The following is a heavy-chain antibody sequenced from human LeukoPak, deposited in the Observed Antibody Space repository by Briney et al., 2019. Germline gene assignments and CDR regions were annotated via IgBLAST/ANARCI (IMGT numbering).Heavy chain of an antibody. Sequence: PSETLSLTCTVFGGSISSYYWSWIRQPAGKGLEWIGRIYTSGSTNYNASLKSRVSMSVDTSKNQFSLKLSSVTAADTAVFYCARENSGSYREFDYWGQGTLATVSS. V-gene: IGHV4-4*07. D-gene: IGHD1-26*01. CDR3: ARENSGSYREFDY. CDR1: GGSISSYY. J-gene: IGHJ4*02. CDR2: IYTSGST.